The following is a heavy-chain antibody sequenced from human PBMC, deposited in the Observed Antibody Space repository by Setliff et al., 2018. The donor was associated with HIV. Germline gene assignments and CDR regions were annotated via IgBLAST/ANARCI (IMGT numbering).Heavy chain of an antibody. CDR2: SIPVFGTV. Sequence: VASVKVSCKAPGGTFSGYAFSWVRQAPGQGFEWMGGSIPVFGTVNYAQKFLGRATITADESTNTSYMEQTSLRSEDTAVYFCARDSHCSGPSCYSGGQFFDYWGQGTLVTVSS. D-gene: IGHD2-15*01. CDR3: ARDSHCSGPSCYSGGQFFDY. J-gene: IGHJ4*02. V-gene: IGHV1-69*13. CDR1: GGTFSGYA.